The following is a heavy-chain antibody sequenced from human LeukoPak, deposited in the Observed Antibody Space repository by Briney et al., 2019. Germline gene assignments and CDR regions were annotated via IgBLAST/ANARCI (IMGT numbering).Heavy chain of an antibody. V-gene: IGHV4-59*01. D-gene: IGHD3-22*01. CDR2: IYYSGST. J-gene: IGHJ6*02. Sequence: SETLSLTCTVSGGSISSYYWSWIRQPPGKGLEWIGYIYYSGSTNYNPSLKSRVTISVDTSKNQFSLKLSSVTAADTAVYYCARDSGYYDSSGHYYYYGMDVWGQGTTVTVSS. CDR3: ARDSGYYDSSGHYYYYGMDV. CDR1: GGSISSYY.